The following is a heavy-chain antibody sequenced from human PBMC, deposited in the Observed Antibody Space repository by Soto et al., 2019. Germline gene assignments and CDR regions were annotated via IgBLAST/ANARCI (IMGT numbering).Heavy chain of an antibody. CDR1: GFIFSTYA. CDR3: AKNMYSTPWTPHLFDS. Sequence: GGSLRLSCAASGFIFSTYAMSWVRQAPGKGLEWVSASSGSGGNRNYADSVRGRFTISRDNSKNTLYLQMNSLRADDTAEYYCAKNMYSTPWTPHLFDSWGQGTLVTVSS. CDR2: SSGSGGNR. J-gene: IGHJ4*02. D-gene: IGHD6-13*01. V-gene: IGHV3-23*01.